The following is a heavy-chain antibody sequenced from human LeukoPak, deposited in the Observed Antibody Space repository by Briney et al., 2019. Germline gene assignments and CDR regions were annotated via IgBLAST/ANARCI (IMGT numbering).Heavy chain of an antibody. CDR3: AKDGGSAIVVVIRYYFDY. V-gene: IGHV3-23*01. J-gene: IGHJ4*02. D-gene: IGHD3-22*01. CDR1: GFTFSSYA. CDR2: ISGSGGST. Sequence: GGSLRLSCAASGFTFSSYAMSWVRQAPGKGLEWVSTISGSGGSTYYADSVKGRFTISRDNSKNTLYLQMNSLRAEDTAVYYRAKDGGSAIVVVIRYYFDYWGQGTLVTVSS.